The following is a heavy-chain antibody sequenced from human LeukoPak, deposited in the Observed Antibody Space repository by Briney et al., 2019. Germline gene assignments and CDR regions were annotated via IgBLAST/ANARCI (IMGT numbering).Heavy chain of an antibody. Sequence: GGSLRLSCAASGLTFSSYGMHWVRQAPGKGLEWVAVISYDGSNKYYADSVKGRFTISRDNSKNTLYLQMNSLRAEDTAVYYCAKESWQQLFDFDYWGQGTLVTVSS. J-gene: IGHJ4*02. CDR2: ISYDGSNK. CDR3: AKESWQQLFDFDY. D-gene: IGHD6-13*01. V-gene: IGHV3-30*18. CDR1: GLTFSSYG.